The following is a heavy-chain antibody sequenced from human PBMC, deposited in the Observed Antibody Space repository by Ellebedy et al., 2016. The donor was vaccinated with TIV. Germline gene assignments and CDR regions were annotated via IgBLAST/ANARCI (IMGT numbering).Heavy chain of an antibody. D-gene: IGHD3-16*01. CDR1: GGSISSYY. V-gene: IGHV4-59*01. J-gene: IGHJ6*02. CDR3: ARRVGGDGMDV. Sequence: SETLSFTCTVSGGSISSYYWSWIRQPPGKGLEWIGYIYYSGSTNYNPSLKSRVTISLYTSKNQFSLKLSSVTAADTAVYYFARRVGGDGMDVWGQGTTVTVSS. CDR2: IYYSGST.